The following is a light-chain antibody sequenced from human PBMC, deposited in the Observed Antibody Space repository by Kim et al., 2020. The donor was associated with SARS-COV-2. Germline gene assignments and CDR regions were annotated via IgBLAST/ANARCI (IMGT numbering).Light chain of an antibody. J-gene: IGLJ1*01. CDR1: NSNIGNNF. CDR2: KND. CDR3: AAWDDKLSAYV. Sequence: GQRVTISCSGSNSNIGNNFVYWYQHLPGTAPKLLISKNDRRPSGVPDRFSGSKSGTSASLAIGGLRSEDEADYFCAAWDDKLSAYVFGTGTKVTVL. V-gene: IGLV1-47*01.